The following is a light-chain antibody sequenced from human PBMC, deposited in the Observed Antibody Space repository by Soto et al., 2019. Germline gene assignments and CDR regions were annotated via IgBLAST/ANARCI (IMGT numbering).Light chain of an antibody. J-gene: IGKJ4*01. CDR1: QSLSSY. CDR2: DAS. CDR3: QQRSDWPLS. Sequence: EIVLTQSPATLSLSPGERSTLSCRASQSLSSYLAWYQQKRGQSPRLLIYDASKRATGIPARFSGSGSGTDFTLSISSLEPEAFAVYYCQQRSDWPLSFGGGTKVESK. V-gene: IGKV3-11*01.